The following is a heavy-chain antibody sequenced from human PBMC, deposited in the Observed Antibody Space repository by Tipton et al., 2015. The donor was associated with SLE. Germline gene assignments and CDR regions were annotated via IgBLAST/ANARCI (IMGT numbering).Heavy chain of an antibody. J-gene: IGHJ6*02. CDR2: ISGSGGST. Sequence: SLRLSCAASGFNFSSYAMSWVRQAPGKGLEWVSAISGSGGSTYYADSVKGRFTISRDNSKNTLYLQMNSLRAEDTAVYYCARGLRSVFTCLLHFRMDDRGPGSPVPV. D-gene: IGHD5/OR15-5a*01. CDR3: ARGLRSVFTCLLHFRMDD. V-gene: IGHV3-23*01. CDR1: GFNFSSYA.